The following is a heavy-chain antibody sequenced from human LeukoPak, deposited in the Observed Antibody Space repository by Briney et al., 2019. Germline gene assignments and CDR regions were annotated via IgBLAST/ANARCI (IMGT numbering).Heavy chain of an antibody. CDR2: FDPEDGET. Sequence: ASVKVSCKVSGYTLTELSMHWVRQAPGKGLEWMGGFDPEDGETIYAQKFQGRVTMTEDTSTDTAYMELSSLRSEDTAVYYCATVRPPYYDILTGYFSYGIDVWGQGTTVTVSS. V-gene: IGHV1-24*01. J-gene: IGHJ6*02. CDR1: GYTLTELS. CDR3: ATVRPPYYDILTGYFSYGIDV. D-gene: IGHD3-9*01.